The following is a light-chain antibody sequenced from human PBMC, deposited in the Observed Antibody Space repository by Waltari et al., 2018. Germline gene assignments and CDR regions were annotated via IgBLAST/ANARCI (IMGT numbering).Light chain of an antibody. V-gene: IGKV3-15*01. J-gene: IGKJ4*01. Sequence: EIVMTQSPATLSVSPGERATLSCRASQSVASDLAWYQQKPGQAPRLLVYSTSTRATGIPPRFRGSGSGTEFTLTISSLQSEDFAVYYCQQYNNWPRPTFGGGTRVEIK. CDR2: STS. CDR1: QSVASD. CDR3: QQYNNWPRPT.